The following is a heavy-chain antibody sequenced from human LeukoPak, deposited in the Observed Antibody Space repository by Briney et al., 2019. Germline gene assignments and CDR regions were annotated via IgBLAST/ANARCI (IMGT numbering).Heavy chain of an antibody. V-gene: IGHV4-61*01. CDR3: AREDGYSQADS. Sequence: SETLSLTCTVSGVSVNSGSYYWSWIRQPPGKGLEWIGYIYYTGSTYYNPSLKSRVTISLDTSKNQFSLTLSSVTAADTAVYYCAREDGYSQADSWGQGILVTVSS. J-gene: IGHJ4*02. CDR2: IYYTGST. D-gene: IGHD5-24*01. CDR1: GVSVNSGSYY.